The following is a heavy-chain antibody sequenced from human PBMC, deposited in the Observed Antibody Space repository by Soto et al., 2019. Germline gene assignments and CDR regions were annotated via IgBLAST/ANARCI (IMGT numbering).Heavy chain of an antibody. CDR1: GFTFSSYG. J-gene: IGHJ4*02. V-gene: IGHV3-23*01. Sequence: GGSLRLSCAASGFTFSSYGMSWVRQAPGKGLEWVSAISGSGGSTYYADSVKGRFTISRDNSKNTLYLQMNSLRAEDTAVYYCATSGPVGAVAGILDYWGQGTLVTVSS. CDR2: ISGSGGST. D-gene: IGHD6-19*01. CDR3: ATSGPVGAVAGILDY.